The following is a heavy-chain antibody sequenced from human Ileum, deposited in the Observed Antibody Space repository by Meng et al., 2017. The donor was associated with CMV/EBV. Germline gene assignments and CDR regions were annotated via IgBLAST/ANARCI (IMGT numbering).Heavy chain of an antibody. CDR1: GASISSGDYY. V-gene: IGHV4-30-4*01. J-gene: IGHJ4*02. D-gene: IGHD6-6*01. CDR2: IHDSGST. Sequence: HLQASGPGPVKPPQTLSLTCAVSGASISSGDYYWSWIRQTPGTGLEWIVHIHDSGSTYYNPPLQSRVTISVDTSKNPFSLKLSSVTAADTAVYYCARVWGIAVRPLDYWGQGTLVTVSS. CDR3: ARVWGIAVRPLDY.